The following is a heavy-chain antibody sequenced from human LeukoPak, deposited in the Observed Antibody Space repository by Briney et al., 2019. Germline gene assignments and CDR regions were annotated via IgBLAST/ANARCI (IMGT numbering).Heavy chain of an antibody. CDR3: ARHTAATPDTYPYSGMDV. D-gene: IGHD2-15*01. CDR1: GYSFTSYW. V-gene: IGHV5-51*01. J-gene: IGHJ6*02. Sequence: GESLKISCKVSGYSFTSYWIGWVRQMPGKGLEWMGIIYPGDSDTRYSPSFQGQVTISADKSLSTAYLQWSSLKASDTAMYYCARHTAATPDTYPYSGMDVWGQGTTVTVSS. CDR2: IYPGDSDT.